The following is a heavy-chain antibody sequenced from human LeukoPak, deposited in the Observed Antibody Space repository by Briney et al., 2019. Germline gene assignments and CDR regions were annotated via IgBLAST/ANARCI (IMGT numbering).Heavy chain of an antibody. V-gene: IGHV1-2*02. CDR2: MNLNTGAT. CDR3: ARDRVGSGWPRPWYFEF. Sequence: ASVKVFCKPSGYTFTGYYLHWVRQAPGQALEWMGWMNLNTGATAYAQNFQGRVAMSRDTSIDTAYMDLSSLTSDDTAVYYCARDRVGSGWPRPWYFEFWGQGTPVTVSS. J-gene: IGHJ4*02. CDR1: GYTFTGYY. D-gene: IGHD6-19*01.